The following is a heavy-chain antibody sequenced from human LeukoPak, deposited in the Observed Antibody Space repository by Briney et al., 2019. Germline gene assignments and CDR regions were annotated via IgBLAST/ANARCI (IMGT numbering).Heavy chain of an antibody. V-gene: IGHV1-46*01. CDR3: ARKEQLVYYYYGMDV. J-gene: IGHJ6*02. D-gene: IGHD6-13*01. Sequence: GASVKVSCKASGYTFTSYYMHWVRQAPGQGLEWMGIINPSGGSTSYAQKFQGRVTMTRDTSTSTVYMELSSLRSEDTAVYYCARKEQLVYYYYGMDVWGQGTTVTVSS. CDR1: GYTFTSYY. CDR2: INPSGGST.